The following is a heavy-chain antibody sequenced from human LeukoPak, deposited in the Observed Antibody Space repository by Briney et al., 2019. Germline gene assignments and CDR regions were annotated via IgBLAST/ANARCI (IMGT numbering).Heavy chain of an antibody. Sequence: SETLSLTCTVSGGSISSGGYYWSWIRQHPGKGLEWIGYIYYSGSTYYNPFLKSRVTISVDTSKNQFSLKLSSVTAADTAVYYCARSGYVGYYFDYWGQGTLVTVSS. D-gene: IGHD5-12*01. J-gene: IGHJ4*02. CDR1: GGSISSGGYY. CDR3: ARSGYVGYYFDY. CDR2: IYYSGST. V-gene: IGHV4-31*03.